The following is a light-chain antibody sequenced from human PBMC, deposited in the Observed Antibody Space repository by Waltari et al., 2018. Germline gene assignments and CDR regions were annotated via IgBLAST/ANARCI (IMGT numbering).Light chain of an antibody. J-gene: IGKJ3*01. Sequence: EIVMTQSPATLSVSPGKRATLSCRASQSISNTLAWYQQKPGQAPRLLVYATSARATGVPARFSGSGAGTEFTLTINSLQSEVFAVYYCQQYSDWPPGTFGPGTKVDIK. CDR1: QSISNT. V-gene: IGKV3-15*01. CDR3: QQYSDWPPGT. CDR2: ATS.